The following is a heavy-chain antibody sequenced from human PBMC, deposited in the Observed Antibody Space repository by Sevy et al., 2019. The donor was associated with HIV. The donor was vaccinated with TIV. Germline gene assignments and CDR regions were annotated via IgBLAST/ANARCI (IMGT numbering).Heavy chain of an antibody. V-gene: IGHV3-21*01. D-gene: IGHD6-25*01. CDR2: ISSRSGYI. Sequence: GGSLRLSCVGSGFNFNKHFMVWVRQAPGRGLQWVSSISSRSGYIFYSDSVRGRFTISRDNAKNSLFLEMNNLGVEDTAVYYGRGGGSAAGTSFGRDVWAKGPRSPSP. CDR3: RGGGSAAGTSFGRDV. J-gene: IGHJ6*02. CDR1: GFNFNKHF.